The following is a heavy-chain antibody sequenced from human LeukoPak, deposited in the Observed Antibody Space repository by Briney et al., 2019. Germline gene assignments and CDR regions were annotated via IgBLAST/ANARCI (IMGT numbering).Heavy chain of an antibody. V-gene: IGHV1-8*01. CDR1: GYTFTSYD. D-gene: IGHD2-2*02. Sequence: ASVKVSCKASGYTFTSYDINWVRQATGQGLEWMGWMNPNSGNTGYAQKFQGRVTMTRNTSISTAYMELSSLRSEDTAVYYCARGVGVPAAILYYYYYMDVWGKGTRSPSP. J-gene: IGHJ6*03. CDR3: ARGVGVPAAILYYYYYMDV. CDR2: MNPNSGNT.